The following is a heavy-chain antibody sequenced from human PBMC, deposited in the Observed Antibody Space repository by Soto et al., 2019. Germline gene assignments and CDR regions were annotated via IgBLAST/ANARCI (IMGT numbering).Heavy chain of an antibody. Sequence: SETLSLTCTVSGGSISSGGYYWSWIRQHPGKGLEWIGYIYYSGSTYYNPSLKSRVTISVDTSKNQFSLKLSSVTAADTAVYYCARRMTNRYYFDYWGQGTLVTVSS. V-gene: IGHV4-31*03. J-gene: IGHJ4*02. CDR2: IYYSGST. CDR1: GGSISSGGYY. CDR3: ARRMTNRYYFDY. D-gene: IGHD2-8*01.